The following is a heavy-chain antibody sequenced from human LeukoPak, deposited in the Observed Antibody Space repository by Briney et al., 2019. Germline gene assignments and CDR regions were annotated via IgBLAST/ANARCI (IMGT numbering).Heavy chain of an antibody. Sequence: ASVKVSCKASGYTFSRYGITWVRQAPGQGLEWVAWISPSGGDTSHAQKFQGRVTMTRDTSINTAYMEMTRLTSDDTAVHFCARVPDSSWHLFDFWGQGTLVTVSS. CDR1: GYTFSRYG. D-gene: IGHD6-13*01. V-gene: IGHV1-2*02. CDR2: ISPSGGDT. CDR3: ARVPDSSWHLFDF. J-gene: IGHJ4*02.